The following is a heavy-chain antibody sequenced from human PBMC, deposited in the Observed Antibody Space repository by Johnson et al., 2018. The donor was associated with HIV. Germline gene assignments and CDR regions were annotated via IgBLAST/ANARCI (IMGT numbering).Heavy chain of an antibody. CDR2: INWNGGST. D-gene: IGHD3-22*01. CDR1: GFTFDDYG. CDR3: ARGVRDSSGYPYAFDI. Sequence: VQVLESGGGVVRPGGSLRLSCAASGFTFDDYGMSWVRQAPGKGLEWVSGINWNGGSTGYADSVKGRFTISRDNVKNSLYVQMNSLRAEDTALYYCARGVRDSSGYPYAFDIWGQGTMVTVSS. V-gene: IGHV3-20*04. J-gene: IGHJ3*02.